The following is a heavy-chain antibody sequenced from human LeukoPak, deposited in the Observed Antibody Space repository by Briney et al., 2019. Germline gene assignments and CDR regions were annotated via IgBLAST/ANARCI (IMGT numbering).Heavy chain of an antibody. CDR2: IIPIFGTA. CDR1: GGTFSSYA. CDR3: WGGGRKKPFDY. J-gene: IGHJ4*02. Sequence: ASVKVSCKASGGTFSSYAISWVRQAPGQGLEWMGGIIPIFGTANYAQKFQGRVTITADESTSTAYMELSSLRSEDTAVYYCWGGGRKKPFDYWGQGTLVTVSS. D-gene: IGHD2-15*01. V-gene: IGHV1-69*13.